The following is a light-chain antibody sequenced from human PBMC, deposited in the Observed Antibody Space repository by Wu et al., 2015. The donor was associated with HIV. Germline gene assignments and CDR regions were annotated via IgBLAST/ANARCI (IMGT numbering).Light chain of an antibody. CDR3: QQYSGYPWT. Sequence: IQLTQSPSSLSASVGDTVTITCRASQSVSTWLAWYQQKPGKVPNVLIYRASSLESGVPSRFSGSGSGTEFTLTISSLQPDDFATYYCQQYSGYPWTFGQGTKVEIK. CDR1: QSVSTW. V-gene: IGKV1-5*03. J-gene: IGKJ1*01. CDR2: RAS.